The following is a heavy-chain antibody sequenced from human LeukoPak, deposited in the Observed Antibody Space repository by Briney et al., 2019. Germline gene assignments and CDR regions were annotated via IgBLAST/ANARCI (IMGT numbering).Heavy chain of an antibody. D-gene: IGHD2-15*01. Sequence: GESLKISCKGSGYTFTNHWIAWVRQMPGEGLEWMGIIWPDDSDSRYSPSFQGQVTISADKSISTAYLEWSSLKASDTAMYYCARARYCSGGSCYAEYWGQGTLVTVPS. CDR3: ARARYCSGGSCYAEY. CDR1: GYTFTNHW. J-gene: IGHJ4*02. V-gene: IGHV5-51*01. CDR2: IWPDDSDS.